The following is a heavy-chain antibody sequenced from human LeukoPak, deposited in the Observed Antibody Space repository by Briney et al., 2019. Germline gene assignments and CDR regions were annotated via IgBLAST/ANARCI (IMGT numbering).Heavy chain of an antibody. J-gene: IGHJ3*02. Sequence: SETLSLTCAVYGGSFSGYYWSWIRQPPGKGLEWIGEINHSGSTNYNPSLKSRVTISVDTSKNQFSLKLSSVTAADTAVYYCARGLYYARDDSCGYDADAFDIWGQGTMVTVSS. V-gene: IGHV4-34*01. CDR2: INHSGST. CDR1: GGSFSGYY. D-gene: IGHD3-22*01. CDR3: ARGLYYARDDSCGYDADAFDI.